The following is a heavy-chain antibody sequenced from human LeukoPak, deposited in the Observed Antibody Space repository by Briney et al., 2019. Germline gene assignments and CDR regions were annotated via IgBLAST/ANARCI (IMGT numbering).Heavy chain of an antibody. V-gene: IGHV1-2*02. CDR2: INPNSGGT. CDR1: GYTFTGYY. CDR3: ATALGARAFDI. D-gene: IGHD1-26*01. Sequence: ASVKVSCKASGYTFTGYYMHWVRQAPGQGLEWMGWINPNSGGTNYAQKFQGRVTMTEDTSTDTAYMELSSLRSEDTAVYYCATALGARAFDIWGQGTMVTVSS. J-gene: IGHJ3*02.